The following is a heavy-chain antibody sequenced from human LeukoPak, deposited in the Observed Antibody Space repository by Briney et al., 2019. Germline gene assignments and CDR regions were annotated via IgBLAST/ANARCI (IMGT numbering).Heavy chain of an antibody. Sequence: KTGGSLRLSCAASGFTFSDYYMSWIRQAPGKGLEWVSYISSSGSTIYYADSVKGRFTISRDNAKNSLYLQMNSLRAEDTAVYYCAREGITGTTPNDAFDIWGQGTMVTVSS. D-gene: IGHD1-7*01. CDR2: ISSSGSTI. V-gene: IGHV3-11*04. J-gene: IGHJ3*02. CDR1: GFTFSDYY. CDR3: AREGITGTTPNDAFDI.